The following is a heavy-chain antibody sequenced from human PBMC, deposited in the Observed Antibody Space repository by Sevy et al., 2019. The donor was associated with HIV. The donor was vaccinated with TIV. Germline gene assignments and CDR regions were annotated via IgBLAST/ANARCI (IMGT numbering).Heavy chain of an antibody. CDR3: ARGRKTTEEWLEELDYYYCLDV. D-gene: IGHD2-8*01. Sequence: GGSLRLSCAASGFSLTTSDMHWVRQAPGKGLEWVASVRNDGSNKYYADSVRDRFTISRDSPKNTLYLQMNSLRDEDTAIYYCARGRKTTEEWLEELDYYYCLDVWGQGTTVTVSS. CDR2: VRNDGSNK. V-gene: IGHV3-30*02. CDR1: GFSLTTSD. J-gene: IGHJ6*02.